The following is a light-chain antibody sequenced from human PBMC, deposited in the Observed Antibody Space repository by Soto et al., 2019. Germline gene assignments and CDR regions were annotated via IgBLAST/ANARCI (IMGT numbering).Light chain of an antibody. CDR2: AAS. CDR1: QNINSY. J-gene: IGKJ2*01. V-gene: IGKV1-39*01. Sequence: DIQMTQSPSSLPASVGDRVTITCRASQNINSYLNWYQQKPGKAPKLLIYAASSLQSGVPSRFSGSGSGTDFTLTISSLQPEDFATYYCQQSYSTLYTFGQGTKLEIK. CDR3: QQSYSTLYT.